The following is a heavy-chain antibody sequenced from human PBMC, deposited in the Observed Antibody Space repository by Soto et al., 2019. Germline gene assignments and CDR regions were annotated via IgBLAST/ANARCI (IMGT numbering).Heavy chain of an antibody. Sequence: EVQLVESGGGLVKPGESLRLSCAESGFTFSGYSMNWVRQAPGKGLEWVSSISTNSDYIYYADSVKGRFTISRDNAKNSLFLQMTGLRDEDAAVYYCARATRGGYKEGFDYWGQGTLVTVSS. CDR3: ARATRGGYKEGFDY. V-gene: IGHV3-21*01. CDR2: ISTNSDYI. J-gene: IGHJ4*02. CDR1: GFTFSGYS. D-gene: IGHD5-12*01.